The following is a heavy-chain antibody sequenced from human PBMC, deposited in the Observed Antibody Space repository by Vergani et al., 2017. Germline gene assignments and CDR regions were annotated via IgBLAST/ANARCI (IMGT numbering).Heavy chain of an antibody. CDR3: TTDNQQSSQGHGGVTYCYGCVFDI. CDR1: GFTFINDW. V-gene: IGHV3-15*01. Sequence: EVQLVESGGGLVKPGGSLRLSCAASGFTFINDWMTWVRQAPGKGLEWVGRIKSKTDSGTTYYAAPVKGKFTISRDDSKNTLYLQMISLKTEDTDVYYCTTDNQQSSQGHGGVTYCYGCVFDIWGQGTVVTVSS. J-gene: IGHJ3*02. D-gene: IGHD2-8*02. CDR2: IKSKTDSGTT.